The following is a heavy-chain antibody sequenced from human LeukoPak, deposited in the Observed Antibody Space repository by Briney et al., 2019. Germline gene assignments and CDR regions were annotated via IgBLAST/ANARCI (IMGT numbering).Heavy chain of an antibody. Sequence: SETLSLTCTVSGGSISSSSYYWGWIRQPPGKGLEWIGGIYYSGSTYYNPSLKSRVTISVDTSKNQFSLKLSSVTAADTAVYYCARGTAAKGAIFDYWGQGTLVTVSS. J-gene: IGHJ4*02. V-gene: IGHV4-39*07. D-gene: IGHD2-15*01. CDR3: ARGTAAKGAIFDY. CDR2: IYYSGST. CDR1: GGSISSSSYY.